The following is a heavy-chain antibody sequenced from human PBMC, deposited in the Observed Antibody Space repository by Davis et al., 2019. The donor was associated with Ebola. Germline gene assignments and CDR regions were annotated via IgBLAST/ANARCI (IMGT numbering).Heavy chain of an antibody. V-gene: IGHV4-61*08. CDR2: VYNSGST. Sequence: MPSETLSLTCTVSGGSVSSGGHYWNWIRQPPGKGLEWIGYVYNSGSTNYNPSLKSRVTISLDTSKSQLSLKVSSVTAADTAVYYCARTERRLERFDYWGQGTLVTVSS. CDR3: ARTERRLERFDY. D-gene: IGHD5-24*01. J-gene: IGHJ4*02. CDR1: GGSVSSGGHY.